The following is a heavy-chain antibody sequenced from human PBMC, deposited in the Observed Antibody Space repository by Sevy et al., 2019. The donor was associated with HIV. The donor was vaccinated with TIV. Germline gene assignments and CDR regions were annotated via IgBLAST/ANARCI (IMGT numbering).Heavy chain of an antibody. CDR1: GFTFSSYD. CDR3: ARETAADAFDV. D-gene: IGHD6-13*01. J-gene: IGHJ3*01. CDR2: IGLGGDT. V-gene: IGHV3-13*01. Sequence: GGSLRLSCAATGFTFSSYDMHWVRQVAGKGLEWVSSIGLGGDTYFSGSVKGRFTISRDKAKNSLYLQMNSLRAGDTAVYYCARETAADAFDVWGQGTVVTVSS.